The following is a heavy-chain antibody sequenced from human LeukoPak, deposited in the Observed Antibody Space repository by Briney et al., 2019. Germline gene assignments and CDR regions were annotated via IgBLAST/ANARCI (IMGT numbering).Heavy chain of an antibody. J-gene: IGHJ4*02. V-gene: IGHV3-21*01. Sequence: GGSLRLSCAASGFTFSSYWMSWVRQAPGKGLEWVSSIRASGNHIFYADSVKGRFTISRDNSKNTLYLQMNSLRAEDTAMYYCAKDSAYYYDSSGYYYDWGQGTLVTVSS. D-gene: IGHD3-22*01. CDR1: GFTFSSYW. CDR2: IRASGNHI. CDR3: AKDSAYYYDSSGYYYD.